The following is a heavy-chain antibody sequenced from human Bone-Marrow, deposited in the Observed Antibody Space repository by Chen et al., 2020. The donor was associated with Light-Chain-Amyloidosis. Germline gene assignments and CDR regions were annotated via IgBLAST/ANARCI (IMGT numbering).Heavy chain of an antibody. J-gene: IGHJ4*02. CDR3: ARELAGITIFGVVTAPDY. D-gene: IGHD3-3*01. CDR2: ISAYNGNT. Sequence: QVQLVQSGAEVKKPGASVKVSCKASGYTFTSYGISWVRQAPGQGLAWMGWISAYNGNTNYAQKLQGRVTMTTDTSTSTAYMELRSLRSDDTAVYYCARELAGITIFGVVTAPDYWGQGTLVTCLL. V-gene: IGHV1-18*01. CDR1: GYTFTSYG.